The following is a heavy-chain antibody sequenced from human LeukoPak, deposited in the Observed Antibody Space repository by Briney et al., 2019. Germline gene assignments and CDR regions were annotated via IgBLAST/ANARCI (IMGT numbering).Heavy chain of an antibody. CDR2: INPKSGVA. J-gene: IGHJ4*02. D-gene: IGHD1-26*01. CDR3: ARDIGNYYYFNY. CDR1: GFTFTDYY. V-gene: IGHV1-2*02. Sequence: GASVKVSCKASGFTFTDYYIHWVRQAPGQGLEWMGWINPKSGVANYAQKFRGRVTLTRDTSISTAYMELSSLRSDDPAVYYCARDIGNYYYFNYWGRGTLVTVSS.